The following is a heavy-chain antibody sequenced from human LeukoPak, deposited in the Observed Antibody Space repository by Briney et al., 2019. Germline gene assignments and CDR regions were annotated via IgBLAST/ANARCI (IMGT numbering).Heavy chain of an antibody. D-gene: IGHD5-18*01. Sequence: GGSLRLSCAASGFTFRSYEMNWVRQAPGKGLEWVSYISGSGSTIYYADSVKGRFTISRDNAKNSLYLQMNSLRAEDTAVYYCARDLVQLWSKDFWGQGTLVTVSS. CDR3: ARDLVQLWSKDF. CDR1: GFTFRSYE. V-gene: IGHV3-48*03. CDR2: ISGSGSTI. J-gene: IGHJ4*02.